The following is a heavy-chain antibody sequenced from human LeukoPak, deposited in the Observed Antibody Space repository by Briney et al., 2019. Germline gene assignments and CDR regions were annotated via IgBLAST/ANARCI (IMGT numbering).Heavy chain of an antibody. CDR1: GFNFNKYD. D-gene: IGHD6-19*01. V-gene: IGHV3-23*01. Sequence: GGSLRLSCAASGFNFNKYDMTWARQAPGKGLECVSTITGRSDKTYYTDSVKGRFVTYRDNSKVTLYLQMNSLRAEDTALYYCAKGGWLDDLGQGALVTVSS. CDR2: ITGRSDKT. J-gene: IGHJ4*02. CDR3: AKGGWLDD.